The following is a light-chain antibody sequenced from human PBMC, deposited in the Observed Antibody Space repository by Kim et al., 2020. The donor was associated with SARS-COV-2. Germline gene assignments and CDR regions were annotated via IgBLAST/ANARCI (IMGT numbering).Light chain of an antibody. Sequence: VTVSCTGSGSNLGAGFDVHWYQQLPGAAPKLLIFHNANRPSGVPDRFSGSRSGTAASLAITGLLAEDEADYYCQSYDAALSAVVFGGGTQLTVL. J-gene: IGLJ2*01. CDR3: QSYDAALSAVV. CDR1: GSNLGAGFD. V-gene: IGLV1-40*01. CDR2: HNA.